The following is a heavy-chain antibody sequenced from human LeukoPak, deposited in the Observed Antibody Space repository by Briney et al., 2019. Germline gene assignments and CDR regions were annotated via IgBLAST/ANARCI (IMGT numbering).Heavy chain of an antibody. V-gene: IGHV4-61*02. J-gene: IGHJ4*02. CDR3: AREGIYGDYRH. Sequence: SETLSLTCTVSGGSISSSSYYWSWIRQPAGKGLEWIGRIDTSGSTNYNPSLKSRVTMSADTSKKQFSLKLRSVTAADTAVYYCAREGIYGDYRHWGQGTLVTVSS. CDR2: IDTSGST. D-gene: IGHD4-17*01. CDR1: GGSISSSSYY.